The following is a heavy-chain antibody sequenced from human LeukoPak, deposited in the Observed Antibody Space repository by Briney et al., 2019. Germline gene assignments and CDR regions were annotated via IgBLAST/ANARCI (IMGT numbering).Heavy chain of an antibody. J-gene: IGHJ4*02. CDR2: IYHSGST. V-gene: IGHV4-38-2*02. Sequence: SETLSLTCTVSGYSISSGYYWGWIRQPPGKGLEWIGSIYHSGSTYYNPSLKSRVTISVDTSKNQFSLKLSSVTAADTAVYYCARAQDHYDSSGYSYYFDYWGQGTLVTVSS. CDR1: GYSISSGYY. D-gene: IGHD3-22*01. CDR3: ARAQDHYDSSGYSYYFDY.